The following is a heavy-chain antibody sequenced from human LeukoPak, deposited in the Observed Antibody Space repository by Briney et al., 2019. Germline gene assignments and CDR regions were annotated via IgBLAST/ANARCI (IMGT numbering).Heavy chain of an antibody. CDR3: AREGLDESTQIYYYGMDV. D-gene: IGHD1-1*01. Sequence: SVKVSCKASGGISSRYAISWVRQAPGQGLEWMGRIVPVVGLAQYAQRFEGRITVMADKSTRTVYMELSSLRIDDTAVFYCAREGLDESTQIYYYGMDVWGQGTTVTVS. CDR1: GGISSRYA. CDR2: IVPVVGLA. V-gene: IGHV1-69*04. J-gene: IGHJ6*02.